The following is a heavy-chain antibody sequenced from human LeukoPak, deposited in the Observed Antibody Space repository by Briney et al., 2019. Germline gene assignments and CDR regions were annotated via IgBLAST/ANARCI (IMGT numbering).Heavy chain of an antibody. CDR1: GGSIRSSSYY. V-gene: IGHV4-39*01. D-gene: IGHD3-22*01. Sequence: PSETLSLTCTVSGGSIRSSSYYWGWIRQPPGKGLEWIGSIYYSGSTYYNPSLKSRVTISVDTSKNQFSLKLSSVTAADTAVYYCATLYYYDSSVWGQGTLVTVSS. CDR2: IYYSGST. CDR3: ATLYYYDSSV. J-gene: IGHJ4*02.